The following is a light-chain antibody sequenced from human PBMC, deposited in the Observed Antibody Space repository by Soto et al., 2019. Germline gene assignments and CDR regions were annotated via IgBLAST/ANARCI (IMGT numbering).Light chain of an antibody. Sequence: QSALTQPPSASGSPGQSVTISCTGTSSDVGYYNYVSWYQQHPGKAPTLMIYEVTKRPSGVPDRFSGSKSGNTASLTVSGLQAEDEADYYCCSYAGSNNFVLFGGGTKLTVL. J-gene: IGLJ2*01. CDR2: EVT. CDR1: SSDVGYYNY. CDR3: CSYAGSNNFVL. V-gene: IGLV2-8*01.